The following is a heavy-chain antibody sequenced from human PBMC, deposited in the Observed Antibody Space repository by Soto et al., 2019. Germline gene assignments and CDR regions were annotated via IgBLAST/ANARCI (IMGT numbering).Heavy chain of an antibody. J-gene: IGHJ4*01. D-gene: IGHD2-21*02. CDR3: ATGGNSGDFGYY. CDR2: IIPILGIA. V-gene: IGHV1-69*02. CDR1: GGTFSSYT. Sequence: QVQLVQSGAEVKKPGSSVKVSCKASGGTFSSYTISWVRQAPGQGLEWMGRIIPILGIANYAQKFQGRVTITADKSTSTAYMELSSLRSEDTAVYYCATGGNSGDFGYYWGQEPWSPSPQ.